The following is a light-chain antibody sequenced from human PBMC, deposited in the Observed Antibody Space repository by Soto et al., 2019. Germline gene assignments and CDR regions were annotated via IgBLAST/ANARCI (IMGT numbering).Light chain of an antibody. Sequence: DIQMTQSPSSLSASVGDRVTITCRASESISRHLNWYQQKPGNAPKLLIYAASSLQNGVPSRFSGSGSGTDFSLTISNLQPGDFATYYCQESYSTFSITFGQGTRLETK. V-gene: IGKV1-39*01. CDR1: ESISRH. J-gene: IGKJ5*01. CDR2: AAS. CDR3: QESYSTFSIT.